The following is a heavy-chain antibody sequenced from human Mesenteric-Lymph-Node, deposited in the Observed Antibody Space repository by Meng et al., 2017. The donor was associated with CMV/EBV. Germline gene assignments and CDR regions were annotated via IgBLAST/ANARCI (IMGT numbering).Heavy chain of an antibody. D-gene: IGHD3-3*01. CDR3: ARENNTDTVRFFDS. Sequence: VSRGSISSGGYHWSWIRQYPGKGLEWIGNIESSGSTYFTPSLRSRVIILVNTSQNEFSLHLHFVTAADTAVYYCARENNTDTVRFFDSWGQGILVTVSS. J-gene: IGHJ4*02. CDR1: RGSISSGGYH. CDR2: IESSGST. V-gene: IGHV4-31*02.